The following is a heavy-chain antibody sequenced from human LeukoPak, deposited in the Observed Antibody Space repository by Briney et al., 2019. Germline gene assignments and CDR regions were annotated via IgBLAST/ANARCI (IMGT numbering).Heavy chain of an antibody. CDR1: GFTFSSYW. V-gene: IGHV3-7*01. CDR3: SLGYCSSTSCSPFDY. CDR2: IKQDGSEK. Sequence: GGSLRLSCAASGFTFSSYWMSWVRQAPGKGLEWVANIKQDGSEKYYVDSVKGRFTISRDNAKNSLYPQMNSLRAEDTAVYYCSLGYCSSTSCSPFDYWGQGTLVTVSS. D-gene: IGHD2-2*01. J-gene: IGHJ4*02.